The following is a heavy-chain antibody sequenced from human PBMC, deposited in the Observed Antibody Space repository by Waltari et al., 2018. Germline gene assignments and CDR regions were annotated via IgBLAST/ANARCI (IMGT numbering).Heavy chain of an antibody. J-gene: IGHJ5*02. CDR3: ARDRTKGVFNWVDP. Sequence: QPQLQESGPRLVKPSETLSLTCSVSGDSLMYNLYYWGWFRQPPGKGLEWIGSTYYDGTTHNNSARKGRATISVDPTKNQFSVEIISTTAADTAVYYCARDRTKGVFNWVDPWGQGILVIVS. CDR2: TYYDGTT. D-gene: IGHD3-10*01. V-gene: IGHV4-39*07. CDR1: GDSLMYNLYY.